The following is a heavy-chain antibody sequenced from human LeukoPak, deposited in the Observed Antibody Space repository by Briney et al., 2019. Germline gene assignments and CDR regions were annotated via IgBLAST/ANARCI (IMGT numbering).Heavy chain of an antibody. Sequence: GGSLRLSCAASGFTFSSYAMSWGRQAPGKGLEWVSAISGSGGSTYYADSVKGRFTISRDNSKNTLYLQMNSLRAEDTAVYYCAKEALSYCSSTSCYLGAFDIWGQGTMVTVSS. J-gene: IGHJ3*02. CDR1: GFTFSSYA. CDR2: ISGSGGST. D-gene: IGHD2-2*01. V-gene: IGHV3-23*01. CDR3: AKEALSYCSSTSCYLGAFDI.